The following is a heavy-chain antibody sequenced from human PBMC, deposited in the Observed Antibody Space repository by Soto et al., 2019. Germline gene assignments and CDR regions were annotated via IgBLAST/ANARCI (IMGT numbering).Heavy chain of an antibody. Sequence: SETLSLTCTVSGGSISSYYWSWIRQPPGKGLEWIGYIYYSGSTNYNPSLKSRVTISVDTSKNQFSLKLSSVTAADTAVYYCARGGYCSSTSCYIAFDIWGQGTMVTVSS. D-gene: IGHD2-2*02. CDR1: GGSISSYY. J-gene: IGHJ3*02. CDR2: IYYSGST. V-gene: IGHV4-59*08. CDR3: ARGGYCSSTSCYIAFDI.